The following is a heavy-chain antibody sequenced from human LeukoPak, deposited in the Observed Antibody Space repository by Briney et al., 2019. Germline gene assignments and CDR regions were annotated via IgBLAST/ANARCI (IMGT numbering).Heavy chain of an antibody. CDR3: ARDRGYRSNWLDL. D-gene: IGHD5-12*01. Sequence: PSETLSLTCTVSGGSISSYYWSWIRQPPGQGLEWIGYIYYSGSTNYNPSLKSRVTISVDTSKNQFSLKLSSVTAADTAVYYCARDRGYRSNWLDLWARETVLTVSS. J-gene: IGHJ5*02. CDR1: GGSISSYY. CDR2: IYYSGST. V-gene: IGHV4-59*01.